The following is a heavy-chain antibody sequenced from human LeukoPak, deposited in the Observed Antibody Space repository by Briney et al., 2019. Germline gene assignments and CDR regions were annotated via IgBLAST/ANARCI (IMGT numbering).Heavy chain of an antibody. D-gene: IGHD3-10*01. J-gene: IGHJ5*02. Sequence: ASVKVSCKASGYTFTGYYMHWVRQAPGQGLEWMGWINPNSGGTNYAQKFQGRVTMTRDTSISTAYMELSRLRSDDTAVYYCARGSHITMVRSNWFDPWGQGTLVTVSS. CDR1: GYTFTGYY. V-gene: IGHV1-2*02. CDR2: INPNSGGT. CDR3: ARGSHITMVRSNWFDP.